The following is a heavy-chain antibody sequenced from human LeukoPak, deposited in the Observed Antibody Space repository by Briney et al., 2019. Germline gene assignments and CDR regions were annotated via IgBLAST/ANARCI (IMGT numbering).Heavy chain of an antibody. CDR1: GGSISSGGYY. V-gene: IGHV4-61*08. Sequence: SETLSLTCTVSGGSISSGGYYWSWIRQHPGKGLEWIGYIYYSGSTNYNPSLRSRVTISVDTSKNQFSLKLNSVTAADTAVYYCARVIPSGYHIDYWGQGTLVTVSS. CDR2: IYYSGST. D-gene: IGHD3-22*01. J-gene: IGHJ4*02. CDR3: ARVIPSGYHIDY.